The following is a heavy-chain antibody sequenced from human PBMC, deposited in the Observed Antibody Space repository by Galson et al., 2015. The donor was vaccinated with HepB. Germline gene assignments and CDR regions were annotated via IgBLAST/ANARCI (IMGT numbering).Heavy chain of an antibody. V-gene: IGHV4-34*01. CDR3: ARSLPRLRGSYYH. Sequence: ETLSLTCAVYGGSFSGYYWSWIRQPPGKGLEWIGEINHSGSTNYNPSLKSRVTISVDTSKNQFSLKLSSVTAADTAVYYCARSLPRLRGSYYHWGQGTLVTVSS. CDR1: GGSFSGYY. D-gene: IGHD1-26*01. J-gene: IGHJ5*02. CDR2: INHSGST.